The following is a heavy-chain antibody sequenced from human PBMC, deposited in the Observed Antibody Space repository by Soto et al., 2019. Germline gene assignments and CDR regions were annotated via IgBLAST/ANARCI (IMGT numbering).Heavy chain of an antibody. CDR3: ARDDYGMDV. J-gene: IGHJ6*02. Sequence: QVQLVESGGGVVQPGGSLRLSCAASGFTFSNYHMHWVRQAPGKGLEWVAVISYDGGNKYCADSVKGRFTISRDNSKNTLYLHMNSLRAEDTDVYYCARDDYGMDVWGQGTTVTVS. V-gene: IGHV3-30*03. CDR2: ISYDGGNK. CDR1: GFTFSNYH.